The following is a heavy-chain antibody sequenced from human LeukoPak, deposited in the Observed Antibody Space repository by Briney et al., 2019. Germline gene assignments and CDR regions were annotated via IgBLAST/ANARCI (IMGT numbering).Heavy chain of an antibody. J-gene: IGHJ4*02. CDR1: GFTFSSYA. D-gene: IGHD6-13*01. V-gene: IGHV3-23*01. CDR3: ARGSSWEQFDY. CDR2: ISGSGGST. Sequence: GGPLRLSCAASGFTFSSYAMSWVRQAPGKGLEWVTAISGSGGSTYYADSVKGRFTISRDNSKNTLYLQMNSLRAEDTAVYYCARGSSWEQFDYWGQGTLVTVSS.